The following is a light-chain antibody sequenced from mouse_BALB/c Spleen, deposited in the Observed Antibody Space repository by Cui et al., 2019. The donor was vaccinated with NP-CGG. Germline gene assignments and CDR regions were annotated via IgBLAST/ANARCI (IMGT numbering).Light chain of an antibody. CDR2: GTN. V-gene: IGLV1*01. CDR3: ALWYSNHWV. J-gene: IGLJ1*01. CDR1: TGAVTTSNY. Sequence: QAVVTQESGPTTSPGETVTLTCRSSTGAVTTSNYANWVQEKPDHLFTGLIGGTNNRAPGVPARFSGSLIGDKAALTITGAQTEDGAIYFCALWYSNHWVFGGGTKLTVL.